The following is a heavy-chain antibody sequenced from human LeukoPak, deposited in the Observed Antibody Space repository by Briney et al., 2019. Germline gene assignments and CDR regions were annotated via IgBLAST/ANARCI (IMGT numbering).Heavy chain of an antibody. V-gene: IGHV3-7*01. CDR1: EFSFSSYW. CDR3: ASSHDSSGND. CDR2: IKYDGGHK. D-gene: IGHD3-22*01. J-gene: IGHJ4*02. Sequence: GGSLRLSCVASEFSFSSYWMAWVRQAPGKGLEWVANIKYDGGHKYYVDSVKGRFTISRDNAKNSVYLQMNSLRVDDTAVYFCASSHDSSGNDWGQGTMVTVSS.